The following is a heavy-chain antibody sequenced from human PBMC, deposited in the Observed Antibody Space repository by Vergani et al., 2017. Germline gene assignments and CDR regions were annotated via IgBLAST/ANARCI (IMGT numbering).Heavy chain of an antibody. V-gene: IGHV4-30-2*01. CDR1: GGSISSGGYS. CDR2: IYHSGST. CDR3: ARRGVGGYSSPFDP. D-gene: IGHD6-13*01. J-gene: IGHJ5*02. Sequence: QLQLQESGSGLVKPSQTLSLTCAVSGGSISSGGYSWSWIRQPPGKGLEWIGYIYHSGSTYYNPSLKSRVTISVDRSKNQFSLKLSSVTAADTAVYYCARRGVGGYSSPFDPWGQGTLVTVSS.